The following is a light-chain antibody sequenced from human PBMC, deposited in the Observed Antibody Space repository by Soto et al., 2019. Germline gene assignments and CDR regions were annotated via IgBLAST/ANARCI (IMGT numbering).Light chain of an antibody. CDR2: DVN. CDR1: SSDIGGYDY. V-gene: IGLV2-14*01. CDR3: TSYASGSSHVV. Sequence: QSALTQPASVSGSPGQSITLSCTGTSSDIGGYDYVSWYQRHPGKAPKLIIYDVNNRPSGVSNRFSGSKPGNTASLTISGLQAEDEADYYCTSYASGSSHVVFGGGTKVTVL. J-gene: IGLJ2*01.